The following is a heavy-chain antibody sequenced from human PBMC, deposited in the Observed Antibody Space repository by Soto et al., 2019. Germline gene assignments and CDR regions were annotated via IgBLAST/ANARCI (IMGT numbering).Heavy chain of an antibody. V-gene: IGHV1-69*01. CDR2: IIPNFGTA. Sequence: QVQLVQSGAEVNKPGASVKVACQASGGTFSSYAISWVRQAHVQGLEWMGGIIPNFGTANYAQKFQGRVTINADESTRTAYMELSSLRSEDTAVYYCASKAVPSAIGVCYYDGMDVCGQGPTVTVSS. J-gene: IGHJ6*02. CDR1: GGTFSSYA. CDR3: ASKAVPSAIGVCYYDGMDV. D-gene: IGHD2-2*02.